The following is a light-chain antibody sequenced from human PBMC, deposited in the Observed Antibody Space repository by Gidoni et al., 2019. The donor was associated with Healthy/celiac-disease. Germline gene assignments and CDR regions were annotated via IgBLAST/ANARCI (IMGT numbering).Light chain of an antibody. CDR3: QQYYSSPQT. V-gene: IGKV3-20*01. Sequence: EIVLTQSPGTLSLSPGEGATLPCRASQSVSSYLAWYQQKPGQAPRLLIYGASSRATGIPDRFSGSGSGTDFTLTISRLEPEDFAVYYCQQYYSSPQTFGQGTKVEIK. CDR1: QSVSSY. J-gene: IGKJ1*01. CDR2: GAS.